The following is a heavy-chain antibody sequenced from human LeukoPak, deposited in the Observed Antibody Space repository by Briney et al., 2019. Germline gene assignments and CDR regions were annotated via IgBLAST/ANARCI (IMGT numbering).Heavy chain of an antibody. CDR1: GLTFNRYP. Sequence: GGSLRLSCAGSGLTFNRYPMHWVRQAPGKGLEWLAVISHDGSNTYYADSVKGRFTISRDNSKNTLYLEMNSLRAEDTAVYHCARLGVPYEIGWYNWFDPWGQGTRVTVSS. CDR2: ISHDGSNT. V-gene: IGHV3-30-3*01. D-gene: IGHD6-19*01. J-gene: IGHJ5*02. CDR3: ARLGVPYEIGWYNWFDP.